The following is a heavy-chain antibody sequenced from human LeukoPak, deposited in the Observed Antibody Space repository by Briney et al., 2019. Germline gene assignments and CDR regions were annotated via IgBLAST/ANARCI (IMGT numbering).Heavy chain of an antibody. V-gene: IGHV3-66*02. CDR1: GFTVSSNY. J-gene: IGHJ6*03. Sequence: GGSLRLSCAASGFTVSSNYMSWVRRAPGKGLEWVSVIYSGGSTYYADSVKGRFTISRDNSKNTLYLQMNSLRAEDTAVYYCARDFSGAGYMDVWGKGTTVTVSS. D-gene: IGHD1-14*01. CDR2: IYSGGST. CDR3: ARDFSGAGYMDV.